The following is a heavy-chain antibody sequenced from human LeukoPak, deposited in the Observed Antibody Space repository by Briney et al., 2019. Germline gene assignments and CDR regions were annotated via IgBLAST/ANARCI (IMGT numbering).Heavy chain of an antibody. CDR1: GYKFSNYW. J-gene: IGHJ4*02. Sequence: GESLKISCKGSGYKFSNYWIAWVRQMPGKGLEWMGIIFPDDSDTRYSPSFQGQVTISADKSINMAYLQWSRLNASDTAMYYCARLRWPRGGRSSFDYWGQGALVTVSS. V-gene: IGHV5-51*01. CDR2: IFPDDSDT. D-gene: IGHD3-10*01. CDR3: ARLRWPRGGRSSFDY.